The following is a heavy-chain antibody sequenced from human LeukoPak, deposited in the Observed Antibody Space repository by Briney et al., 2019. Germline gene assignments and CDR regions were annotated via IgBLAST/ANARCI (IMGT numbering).Heavy chain of an antibody. J-gene: IGHJ6*03. CDR1: GGTFSSYA. V-gene: IGHV1-69*05. D-gene: IGHD3-3*01. CDR2: IIPTFGTA. Sequence: EASVKVSCKASGGTFSSYAISWVRQAPGQGLEWMGGIIPTFGTANYAQKFQGRVTITTDESTSTAYMELSSLRSEDTAVYYCSRALPYDFWSGYYPNSGIFYMDVWGKGTTVTVSS. CDR3: SRALPYDFWSGYYPNSGIFYMDV.